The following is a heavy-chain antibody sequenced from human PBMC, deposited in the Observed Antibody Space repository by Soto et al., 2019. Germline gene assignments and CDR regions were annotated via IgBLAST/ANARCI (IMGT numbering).Heavy chain of an antibody. D-gene: IGHD4-17*01. V-gene: IGHV3-21*01. J-gene: IGHJ4*02. Sequence: GGSLRLSCAASGFTFSTYSMNWVRQAPGKGLEWVSSISGGSNYIYYADSVKGRFTISRDNAKNSLYLQMNSLRAEDTAVYYCARDLYGDYVFDFWGQGTLVTVSS. CDR1: GFTFSTYS. CDR3: ARDLYGDYVFDF. CDR2: ISGGSNYI.